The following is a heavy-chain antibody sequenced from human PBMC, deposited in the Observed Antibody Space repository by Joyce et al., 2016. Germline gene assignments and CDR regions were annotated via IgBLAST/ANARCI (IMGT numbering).Heavy chain of an antibody. J-gene: IGHJ4*02. CDR2: VYYSGST. CDR3: ARGRDSYPGFRFDF. D-gene: IGHD3-16*02. Sequence: QVQLQESGPGLVRPSEALSLMCSVSGVSVDNYYWNWIRQTPGKGLEWIGYVYYSGSTKDNPSLKSRVTISIDTSRNQFSLMLNSVTVADTAVYFCARGRDSYPGFRFDFWGQGILVAVSS. V-gene: IGHV4-59*02. CDR1: GVSVDNYY.